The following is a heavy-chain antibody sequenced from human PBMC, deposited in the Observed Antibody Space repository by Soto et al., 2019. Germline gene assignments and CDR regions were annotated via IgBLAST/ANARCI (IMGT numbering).Heavy chain of an antibody. D-gene: IGHD6-19*01. CDR2: SRNKANSYTT. CDR1: GFTFSDHY. V-gene: IGHV3-72*01. CDR3: ARGSAVAGRGKNPDH. Sequence: EVQLVESGGGLVQPGGSLRLSCAVSGFTFSDHYMDWVRQAPGEGLEWVARSRNKANSYTTEYAASVKGRFTISRDDSEHSLHLQMNSLRTEDTAVYYCARGSAVAGRGKNPDHWGQGTLVTVSS. J-gene: IGHJ4*02.